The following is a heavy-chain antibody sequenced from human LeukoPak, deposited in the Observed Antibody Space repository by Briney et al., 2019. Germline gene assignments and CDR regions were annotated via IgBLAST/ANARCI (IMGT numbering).Heavy chain of an antibody. Sequence: SETLSLTCTVSGGSISSSGHSWGWIRQPPGKGLEWTGTIYYTGRTYYNPSLKSRVTISLDTSKNQFSLKLSSVTAVDTAVYYCARGLRWKYWYFDLWGRGTLVTVSS. CDR1: GGSISSSGHS. CDR3: ARGLRWKYWYFDL. J-gene: IGHJ2*01. CDR2: IYYTGRT. D-gene: IGHD4-23*01. V-gene: IGHV4-39*07.